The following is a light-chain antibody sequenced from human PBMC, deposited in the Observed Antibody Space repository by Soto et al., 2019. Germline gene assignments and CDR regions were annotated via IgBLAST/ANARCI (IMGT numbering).Light chain of an antibody. V-gene: IGKV3-15*01. CDR1: QRVASS. J-gene: IGKJ1*01. CDR2: GAS. CDR3: QQYNDWPPVT. Sequence: IVMAQSPATLSVSPGGRAPLSRRASQRVASSLAWYQQKPGQAPRLLISGASTRATGVPARFSGSGSGTEFTLTISSLQSEDFAVYYCQQYNDWPPVTFGQGTKVDIK.